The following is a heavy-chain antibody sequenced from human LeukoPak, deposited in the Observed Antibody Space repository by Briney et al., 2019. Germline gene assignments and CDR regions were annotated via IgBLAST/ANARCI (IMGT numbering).Heavy chain of an antibody. CDR3: ARHLGPPGAKPQNYYFDY. CDR1: GGSISSSSYY. CDR2: IYYSGST. Sequence: SETLSLTCTVSGGSISSSSYYWGWIRQPPEKGLEWIGRIYYSGSTYYNPSLKSRVTISVDTSKNQFSLKLSSVTAADTAVYYCARHLGPPGAKPQNYYFDYWGQGTLVTVSS. V-gene: IGHV4-39*01. J-gene: IGHJ4*02. D-gene: IGHD1-14*01.